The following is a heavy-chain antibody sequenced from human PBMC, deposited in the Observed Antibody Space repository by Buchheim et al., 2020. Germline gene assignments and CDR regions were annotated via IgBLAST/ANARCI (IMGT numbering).Heavy chain of an antibody. Sequence: QVQLVESGGGVVQPGRSVRLSCTASGFTFRNFLMQWVRQAPGKGLEWVAVISSDGNDIDYADSVKGRFTISRDNSKNTLYLQMISLRTEDTAVYYCAQGVSYTYGYSPGPAIDYWGPGTL. J-gene: IGHJ4*02. CDR3: AQGVSYTYGYSPGPAIDY. CDR1: GFTFRNFL. CDR2: ISSDGNDI. D-gene: IGHD5-18*01. V-gene: IGHV3-30*18.